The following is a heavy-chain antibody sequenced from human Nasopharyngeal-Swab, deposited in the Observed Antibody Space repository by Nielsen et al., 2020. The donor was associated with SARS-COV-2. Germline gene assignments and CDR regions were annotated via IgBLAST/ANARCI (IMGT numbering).Heavy chain of an antibody. V-gene: IGHV1-46*01. J-gene: IGHJ6*02. D-gene: IGHD2-21*02. Sequence: ASVKVSCKASGYTLTSFSMHWVRQAPGKGLEWMGIINPSAGSTSYAQKFQGRVTMTRDTSTNTVYMELSSLRSEDTAMYYCTRDPTVTVETETTYYYYGMDVWGQGTTVTVSS. CDR3: TRDPTVTVETETTYYYYGMDV. CDR1: GYTLTSFS. CDR2: INPSAGST.